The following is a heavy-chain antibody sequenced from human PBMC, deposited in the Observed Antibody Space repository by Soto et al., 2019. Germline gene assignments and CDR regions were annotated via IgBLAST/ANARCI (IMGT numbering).Heavy chain of an antibody. CDR2: IKSKTDGGTT. D-gene: IGHD3-10*01. V-gene: IGHV3-15*07. J-gene: IGHJ6*02. CDR1: DFTFSNAW. Sequence: GGSLRLSCAASDFTFSNAWMNWVRQAPGKGLEWVGRIKSKTDGGTTDYAAPVKGRFTISRDDSKNTLYLQMNSLKTEDTAVYYCTTDRGAKLDYGMDVWGQGTTVTVSS. CDR3: TTDRGAKLDYGMDV.